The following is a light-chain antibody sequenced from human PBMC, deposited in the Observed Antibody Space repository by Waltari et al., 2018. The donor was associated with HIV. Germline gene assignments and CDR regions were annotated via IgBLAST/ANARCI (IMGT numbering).Light chain of an antibody. CDR3: SSYSTRGFVL. V-gene: IGLV2-14*01. CDR2: EVY. CDR1: ASDMTTFNF. Sequence: SALTQPASVSGSPGQSITISCTAPASDMTTFNFFSWYQQSPGRAPKLIIFEVYFRPSGVSDRFSGSKSGDTASLTISALRAEDEGDYFCSSYSTRGFVLFGGGTKVTVL. J-gene: IGLJ3*02.